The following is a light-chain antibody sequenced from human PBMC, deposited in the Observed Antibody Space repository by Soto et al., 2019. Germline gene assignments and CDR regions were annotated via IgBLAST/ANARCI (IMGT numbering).Light chain of an antibody. CDR2: KAS. Sequence: DIQMTQSPSTLSASVGDRVTITCRASQSVSRWLAWYQQKPGKAPKLLIYKASTLESGVPSRFSGSGSGTEYTLAISSLQPDDSATDYCQQYNDNWTFGQGTKVELK. CDR1: QSVSRW. CDR3: QQYNDNWT. V-gene: IGKV1-5*03. J-gene: IGKJ1*01.